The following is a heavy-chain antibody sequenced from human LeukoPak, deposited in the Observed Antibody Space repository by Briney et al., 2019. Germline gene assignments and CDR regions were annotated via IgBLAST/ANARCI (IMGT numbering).Heavy chain of an antibody. CDR1: GGTFSSYA. CDR3: ARDGSGYGGAGY. V-gene: IGHV1-69*13. J-gene: IGHJ4*02. CDR2: IIPIFGTA. Sequence: SVKVSCKASGGTFSSYAISWVRQAPGQGLEWMGGIIPIFGTANYAQKFQGRVTITADESTSTAYMELSSLRSEDTAVYYCARDGSGYGGAGYWGQGTLVTVSS. D-gene: IGHD5-12*01.